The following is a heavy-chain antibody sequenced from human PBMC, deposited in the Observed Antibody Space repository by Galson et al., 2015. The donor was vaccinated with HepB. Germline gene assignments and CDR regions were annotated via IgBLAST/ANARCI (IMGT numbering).Heavy chain of an antibody. CDR1: GYTFTSYY. CDR2: IDPSGGST. CDR3: ARGRMYQRLIDAFDI. Sequence: SVKVSCKASGYTFTSYYMHWVRQAPGQGLEWMGIIDPSGGSTSYAQKFQGRVTMTRDTSTSTVYMELSSLRSEDTAVYYCARGRMYQRLIDAFDIWGQGTMVTVSS. V-gene: IGHV1-46*01. D-gene: IGHD2-2*01. J-gene: IGHJ3*02.